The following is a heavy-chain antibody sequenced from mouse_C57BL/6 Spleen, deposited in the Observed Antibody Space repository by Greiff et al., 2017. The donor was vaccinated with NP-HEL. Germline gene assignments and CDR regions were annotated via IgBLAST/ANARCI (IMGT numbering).Heavy chain of an antibody. CDR3: TRSGRDGYSFDY. D-gene: IGHD2-3*01. CDR2: LDASSCVP. J-gene: IGHJ2*01. CDR1: GYTFTDYE. V-gene: IGHV1-15*01. Sequence: VKLQQSGAELVRPGASVTLSCKASGYTFTDYEMHWVKQTPVHGLEWIGALDASSCVPSHTQKFHGKAILTADKSSSTAYMELRSLTSEDSAVYYCTRSGRDGYSFDYWGQGTTLTVSS.